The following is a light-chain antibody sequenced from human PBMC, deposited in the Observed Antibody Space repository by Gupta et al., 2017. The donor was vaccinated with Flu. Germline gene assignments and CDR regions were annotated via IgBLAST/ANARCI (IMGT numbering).Light chain of an antibody. CDR1: GSDLGTYNY. J-gene: IGLJ3*02. CDR2: DVT. CDR3: DSDAGYHTWV. V-gene: IGLV2-11*01. Sequence: QSAAVQPCSVSGFPGPTVTISCVGAGSDLGTYNYSSWYQPHPGKATNVIIFDVTRRPSGVPSRFSGSRSGDTAYLTISGLQAEDEADYYGDSDAGYHTWVFGGGTKLTV.